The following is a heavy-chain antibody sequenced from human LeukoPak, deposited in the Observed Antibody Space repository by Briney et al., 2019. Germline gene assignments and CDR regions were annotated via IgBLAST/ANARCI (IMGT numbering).Heavy chain of an antibody. J-gene: IGHJ4*02. CDR3: ARVSSQKTFDS. CDR2: IYYSGST. CDR1: GGSISSSRDY. V-gene: IGHV4-39*07. Sequence: SETLSLTCIVSGGSISSSRDYWAWIRQPPGKGLEWIANIYYSGSTYYSPSLKTRVTISVDKSKNQFSLRLNSVTAADTAVYYCARVSSQKTFDSWGQGTLVLVSS. D-gene: IGHD2-15*01.